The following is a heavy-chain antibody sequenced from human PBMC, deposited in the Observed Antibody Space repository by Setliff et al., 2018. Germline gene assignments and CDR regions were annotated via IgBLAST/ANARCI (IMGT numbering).Heavy chain of an antibody. CDR2: ILFSGDT. Sequence: LSLTCAVSGYSFSSGFSWVWIRQSPGKGLEWIGRILFSGDTYYNPSLNSRVTISADTSKNQFSLNLSSVTAADTAVYYCARDNRARHYMDVWGKGTTVTV. CDR1: GYSFSSGFS. V-gene: IGHV4-38-2*02. J-gene: IGHJ6*03. D-gene: IGHD3-10*01. CDR3: ARDNRARHYMDV.